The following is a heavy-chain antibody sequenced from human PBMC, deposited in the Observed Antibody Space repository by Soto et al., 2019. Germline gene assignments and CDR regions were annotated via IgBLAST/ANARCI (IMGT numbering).Heavy chain of an antibody. D-gene: IGHD6-19*01. CDR1: GGSIKNGDYY. Sequence: QVQLQESGPGLVKPSQTLSLTCTVSGGSIKNGDYYWSWIRQPPGKGLEWIGFIYYSGSTSYNPPLKSRVTLSVDTSYNQFSLMLNSVTAADMAVYYCARAAGPYYYGVDVWGQGTTVIVSS. CDR3: ARAAGPYYYGVDV. J-gene: IGHJ6*02. CDR2: IYYSGST. V-gene: IGHV4-30-4*01.